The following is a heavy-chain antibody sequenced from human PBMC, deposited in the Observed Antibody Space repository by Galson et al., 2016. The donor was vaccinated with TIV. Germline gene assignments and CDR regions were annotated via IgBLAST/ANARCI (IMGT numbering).Heavy chain of an antibody. V-gene: IGHV3-30*02. CDR1: GFNFRAYG. J-gene: IGHJ4*02. CDR3: VKDDGLGGQRDF. CDR2: IRYDGSDK. Sequence: SLRLSCASSGFNFRAYGMHWVRQAPGKGLEWVSFIRYDGSDKYYRDSVRGRFTISRDDSQNAVYLQLSSLRAEDTAIYFCVKDDGLGGQRDFWGQGTLVTVSS. D-gene: IGHD4-23*01.